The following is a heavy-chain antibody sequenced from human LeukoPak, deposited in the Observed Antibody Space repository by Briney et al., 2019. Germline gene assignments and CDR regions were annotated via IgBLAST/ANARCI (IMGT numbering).Heavy chain of an antibody. CDR1: GFTFSSYS. Sequence: PGGSLRLSCAASGFTFSSYSMNWVRQAPGKGLEWVSSISSSSSYIYYADSVKGRFTISRDNAKNSLYLQMNSLRAEDTAVYYCATDPSGVPTNYYYYGMDVWGQGTTVTVSS. CDR2: ISSSSSYI. D-gene: IGHD1-1*01. V-gene: IGHV3-21*04. J-gene: IGHJ6*02. CDR3: ATDPSGVPTNYYYYGMDV.